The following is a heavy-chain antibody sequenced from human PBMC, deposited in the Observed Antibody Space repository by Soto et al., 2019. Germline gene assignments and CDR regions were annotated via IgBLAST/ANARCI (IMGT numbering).Heavy chain of an antibody. J-gene: IGHJ5*02. CDR2: INPSGGST. CDR1: GYTFTSYY. CDR3: ARDRKSGSSANWFDP. Sequence: ASVKVSCKASGYTFTSYYMHWVRQAPGQGLEWMGIINPSGGSTSYAQKFQGRVTMTRDTSTSTVYMELSSLRSEDTAVYYCARDRKSGSSANWFDPWGQGTLVTVSS. V-gene: IGHV1-46*01. D-gene: IGHD1-26*01.